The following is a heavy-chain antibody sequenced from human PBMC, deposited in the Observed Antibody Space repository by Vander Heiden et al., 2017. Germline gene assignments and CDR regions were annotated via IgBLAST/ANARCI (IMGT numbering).Heavy chain of an antibody. Sequence: QLQFQVSRPGLVKPSETLSLTFSLSVTAMSRSFWIWIRQTPAKAPDWIGYNSYNGVTKYNPSLKSRATLSVDTSKGQFSLNQGSVTAADTAVYYWAAGRMARYFDIWSRGTLVTVSS. CDR2: NSYNGVT. CDR1: VTAMSRSF. V-gene: IGHV4-59*08. D-gene: IGHD2-8*01. CDR3: AAGRMARYFDI. J-gene: IGHJ2*01.